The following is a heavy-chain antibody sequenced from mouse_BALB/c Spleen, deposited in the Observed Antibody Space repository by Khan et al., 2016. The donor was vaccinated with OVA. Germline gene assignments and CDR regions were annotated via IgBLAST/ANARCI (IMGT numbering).Heavy chain of an antibody. Sequence: QVQLQQSGPELVRPGVSVKISCKGSGYTFTDYAMYWVKQSHAESLEWMGRISTYTGNTTYNQKFKGKATMTVDKSSTTAYMELASLTSEDSAIYYCARPGYDGYSDYWGQGTTLTVSS. V-gene: IGHV1S137*01. J-gene: IGHJ2*01. CDR3: ARPGYDGYSDY. CDR1: GYTFTDYA. D-gene: IGHD2-3*01. CDR2: ISTYTGNT.